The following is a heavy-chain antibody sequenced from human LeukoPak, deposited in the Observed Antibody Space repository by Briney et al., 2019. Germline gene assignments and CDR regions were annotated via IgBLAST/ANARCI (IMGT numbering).Heavy chain of an antibody. CDR3: ARSGGGTIGRGFDH. Sequence: LGESLKISCQASGYTFSTYWIAWVRQTPGKGLEWMGIIYPGDSDTRWNPSFQGQVVISVEKSNNTAYLQWSSLKVSDAAMYYCARSGGGTIGRGFDHWGQGTLVTVSS. D-gene: IGHD1-1*01. CDR2: IYPGDSDT. J-gene: IGHJ4*02. CDR1: GYTFSTYW. V-gene: IGHV5-51*01.